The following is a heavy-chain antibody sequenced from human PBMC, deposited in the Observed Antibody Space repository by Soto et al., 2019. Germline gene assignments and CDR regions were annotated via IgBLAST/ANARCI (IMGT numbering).Heavy chain of an antibody. D-gene: IGHD3-10*01. Sequence: PSETLSLTCAVYGGSFSGYYWTWIRQPPGTGLEWIGYIYYSGSTNYNPSLKSRVTISVDTSMNQFSLKLTSVTAADTAVYYCARRYGSAFDFWGQGTMVT. V-gene: IGHV4-59*01. J-gene: IGHJ3*01. CDR3: ARRYGSAFDF. CDR1: GGSFSGYY. CDR2: IYYSGST.